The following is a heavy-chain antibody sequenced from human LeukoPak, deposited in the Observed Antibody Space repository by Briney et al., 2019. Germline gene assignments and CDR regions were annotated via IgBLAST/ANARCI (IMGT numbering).Heavy chain of an antibody. CDR2: INPNSGGT. Sequence: ASVKVSCKASGYTFTGYYMHWVRQPPGQGLEWMGWINPNSGGTNYAQKFQGRVTMTRDTSISTAYMELSRLRSDDTAVYYCARGGYSSGWYSDQSMDYWGQGTLVTVSS. D-gene: IGHD6-19*01. CDR3: ARGGYSSGWYSDQSMDY. J-gene: IGHJ4*02. CDR1: GYTFTGYY. V-gene: IGHV1-2*02.